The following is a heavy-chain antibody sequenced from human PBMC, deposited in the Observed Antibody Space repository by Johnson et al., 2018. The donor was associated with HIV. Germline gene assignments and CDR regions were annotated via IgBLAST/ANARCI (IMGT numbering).Heavy chain of an antibody. CDR2: INWNGGST. D-gene: IGHD3-22*01. CDR3: ARGVRYSSGYPFSFDI. Sequence: VQLVESGGGVVRPGGSLRLSCAASGFTFDDYGMSWVRQAPGKGLEWVSGINWNGGSTGYADSVKGRFTISRDNAKNSLYVQMQSLRAEDTAFYYCARGVRYSSGYPFSFDIWGQGTMVIVPS. V-gene: IGHV3-20*04. CDR1: GFTFDDYG. J-gene: IGHJ3*02.